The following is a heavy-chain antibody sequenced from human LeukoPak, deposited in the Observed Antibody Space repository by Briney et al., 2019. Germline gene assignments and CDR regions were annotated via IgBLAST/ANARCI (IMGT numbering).Heavy chain of an antibody. V-gene: IGHV3-15*07. D-gene: IGHD3-22*01. J-gene: IGHJ5*02. Sequence: GGSLRLSCVASGLRFRSYAMNWVRQAPGKGLEWVGRIRSNSDGGTIDYAAPVKGRFTLSRDDSKTTLYLQMNSLQTEDTAVYYCATDFYDSTWGQGTLVTVSS. CDR3: ATDFYDST. CDR2: IRSNSDGGTI. CDR1: GLRFRSYA.